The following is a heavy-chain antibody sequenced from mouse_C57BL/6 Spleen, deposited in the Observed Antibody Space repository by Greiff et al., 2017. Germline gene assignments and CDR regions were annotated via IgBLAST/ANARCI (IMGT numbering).Heavy chain of an antibody. Sequence: QVQLPQPGAELVRPGSSVKLSCKASGYTFTSYWMHWVKQRPIQGLEWIGNIDPSDSETHYNQKFKDKATLTVDKSSSTAYMQLSSRTSEDSAVYYCAREDGYSYFDYWGEGTTRSVSS. V-gene: IGHV1-52*01. D-gene: IGHD2-3*01. CDR2: IDPSDSET. CDR3: AREDGYSYFDY. J-gene: IGHJ2*01. CDR1: GYTFTSYW.